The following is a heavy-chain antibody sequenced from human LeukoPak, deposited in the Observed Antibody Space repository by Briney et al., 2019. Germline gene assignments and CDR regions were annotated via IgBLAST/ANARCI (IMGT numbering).Heavy chain of an antibody. CDR1: GGSLRGYY. CDR2: INHRGST. Sequence: SETLSLTCAVYGGSLRGYYWSWIRQPPGKGLEWIGEINHRGSTNYNPSLKSRVTISVDTSKNQFSLKLSSVTAADTAVYYCARGRAISYWGQGTLVTVSS. CDR3: ARGRAISY. V-gene: IGHV4-34*01. D-gene: IGHD3-3*01. J-gene: IGHJ4*02.